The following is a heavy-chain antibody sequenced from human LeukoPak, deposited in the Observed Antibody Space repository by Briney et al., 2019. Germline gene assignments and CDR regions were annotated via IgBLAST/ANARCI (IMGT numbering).Heavy chain of an antibody. CDR3: AKLGSLRSSGWPGAFDI. CDR1: GFTVSSNY. CDR2: IYSGGST. D-gene: IGHD6-19*01. J-gene: IGHJ3*02. V-gene: IGHV3-53*01. Sequence: GGSLRLSCAASGFTVSSNYMSWVRQAPGKGLEWVSVIYSGGSTYYADSVKGRFTISRDNSKNTLYLQMNSLRAEDTAVYYCAKLGSLRSSGWPGAFDIWGQGTMVTVSS.